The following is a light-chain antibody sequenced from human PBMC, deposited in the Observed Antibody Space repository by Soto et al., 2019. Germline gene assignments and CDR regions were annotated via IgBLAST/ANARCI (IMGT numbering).Light chain of an antibody. Sequence: QSALTQPPSASGSPGQSVTISCTGTSSDVGGYNYVSWYQQHPGKAPKLMIYEVSKRPSGVPDRFSGSKSGNSASLTVSGLQADDEGDYYCNSYAGTNNLVVFGGGTKLTVL. J-gene: IGLJ2*01. CDR2: EVS. CDR1: SSDVGGYNY. CDR3: NSYAGTNNLVV. V-gene: IGLV2-8*01.